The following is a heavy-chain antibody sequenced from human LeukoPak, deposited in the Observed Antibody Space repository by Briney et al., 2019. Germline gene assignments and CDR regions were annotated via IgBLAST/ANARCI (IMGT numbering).Heavy chain of an antibody. CDR2: IYPGDSAV. J-gene: IGHJ4*02. Sequence: KSGESLKIFCKGYGYSFTNYWIGWVRQMPGKGLEWMGIIYPGDSAVRYSLSFQGQVTISADKSISTAYLQWHSLTASDSAMYYCARDGSGYSSVEYYFDYWGQGTLVTVSS. V-gene: IGHV5-51*01. CDR1: GYSFTNYW. CDR3: ARDGSGYSSVEYYFDY. D-gene: IGHD5-12*01.